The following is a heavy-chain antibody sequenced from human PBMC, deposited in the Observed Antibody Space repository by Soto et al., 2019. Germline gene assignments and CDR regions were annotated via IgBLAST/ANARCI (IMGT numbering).Heavy chain of an antibody. J-gene: IGHJ6*02. V-gene: IGHV1-3*01. D-gene: IGHD2-15*01. CDR3: GMSF. CDR1: GYTFTSYA. CDR2: INAGNGTT. Sequence: GASVKVSWKASGYTFTSYAMHWVRQAPGQRLEWMGWINAGNGTTKYSQKFQGRVTITRDTSASTAYYCASEYCIGCSCPHHYGMSFWGQGTTVPV.